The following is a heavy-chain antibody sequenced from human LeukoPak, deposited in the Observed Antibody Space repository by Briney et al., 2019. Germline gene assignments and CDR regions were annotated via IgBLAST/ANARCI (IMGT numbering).Heavy chain of an antibody. V-gene: IGHV3-23*01. Sequence: GGSLGLSCAASGFTFSSYAMSWVRQAPGKGLEWVSAISGSGGSTYYADSVKGRFTISRDNSKNTLYLQMNSLRAEDTAVYYCAKGKTTIFGVVISRSYFDYWGQGTLVTVSS. CDR3: AKGKTTIFGVVISRSYFDY. CDR2: ISGSGGST. D-gene: IGHD3-3*01. J-gene: IGHJ4*02. CDR1: GFTFSSYA.